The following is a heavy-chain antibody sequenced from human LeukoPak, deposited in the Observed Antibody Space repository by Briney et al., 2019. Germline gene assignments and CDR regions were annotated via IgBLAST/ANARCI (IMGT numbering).Heavy chain of an antibody. Sequence: ASVKVSCKASGYTFTSYGISWVRQAPGQGLEWMGWINPNSGGTNYAQKFQGRVTMTRDTSISTAYMELSRLRSDDTAVYYCARAPRIAALVVYWGQGTLVTVSS. J-gene: IGHJ4*02. CDR2: INPNSGGT. V-gene: IGHV1-2*02. CDR1: GYTFTSYG. D-gene: IGHD6-6*01. CDR3: ARAPRIAALVVY.